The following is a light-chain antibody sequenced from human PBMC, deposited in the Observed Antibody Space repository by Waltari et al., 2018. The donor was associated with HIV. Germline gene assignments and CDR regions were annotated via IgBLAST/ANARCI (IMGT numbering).Light chain of an antibody. V-gene: IGKV3-15*01. J-gene: IGKJ2*01. CDR2: SAS. CDR3: QHYNNWPYT. CDR1: HSIGNN. Sequence: EIVMTQSPDTVSVSPGEGATLSCRASHSIGNNLAWHQQRPGQAPRLLIYSASTRATGIPARFSGSGSGTQFTLTIDSLQSEDFAIYYCQHYNNWPYTFGQGTRLEIK.